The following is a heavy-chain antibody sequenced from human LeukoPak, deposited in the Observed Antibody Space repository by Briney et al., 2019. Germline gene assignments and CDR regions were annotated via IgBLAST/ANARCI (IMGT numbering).Heavy chain of an antibody. J-gene: IGHJ6*02. V-gene: IGHV7-4-1*02. CDR2: INTNTGNP. CDR1: GYTFTSYA. CDR3: AENLRITMVRGVIPPGYYYYGMDV. D-gene: IGHD3-10*01. Sequence: GASVKVSCKASGYTFTSYAMNWVRQAPGQGLEWMGLINTNTGNPTYAQGFTGRFVFSLDTSVSTAYLQISSLKAEDTAVYYCAENLRITMVRGVIPPGYYYYGMDVWGQGTTVTVSS.